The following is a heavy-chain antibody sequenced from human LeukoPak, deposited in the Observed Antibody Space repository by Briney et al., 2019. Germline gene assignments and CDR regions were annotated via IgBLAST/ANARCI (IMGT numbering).Heavy chain of an antibody. V-gene: IGHV3-21*01. Sequence: PGGSLRLSCAASGFTFSSYSMTWVRQAPGKGLEWVSSISSSSRYIYYADSMKGRFTIPRDNAKNSLFLQMNSLRAEDTAVYARVAEAAAFDYWGQGTLVTVSS. D-gene: IGHD6-13*01. J-gene: IGHJ4*02. CDR2: ISSSSRYI. CDR3: VAEAAAFDY. CDR1: GFTFSSYS.